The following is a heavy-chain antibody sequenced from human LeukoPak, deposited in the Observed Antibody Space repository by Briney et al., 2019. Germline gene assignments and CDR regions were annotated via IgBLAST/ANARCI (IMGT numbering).Heavy chain of an antibody. J-gene: IGHJ6*03. CDR1: GYTFTSYD. CDR2: MNPNSGNT. Sequence: ASVKVSCKASGYTFTSYDINWVRQATGQGLGWMGWMNPNSGNTGYAQKFQGRVTMTRNTSISTAYMELSSLRSEDTAVYYCARTNDILTGYYKVYYYYMDVWGKGTTVTISS. CDR3: ARTNDILTGYYKVYYYYMDV. D-gene: IGHD3-9*01. V-gene: IGHV1-8*01.